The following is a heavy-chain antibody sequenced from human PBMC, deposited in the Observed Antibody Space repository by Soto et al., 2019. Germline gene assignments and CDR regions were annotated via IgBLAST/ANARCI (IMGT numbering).Heavy chain of an antibody. Sequence: GASVKVSCKACGYTITSYYMHWVRQAPGQELEWMGIINPSGGSTSYAQKFQGRVTMTRDTSTSTVYMELSSLRSEDTAVYYCAFFYIKGRPANYIDFWGQGPLGTVSS. J-gene: IGHJ4*02. V-gene: IGHV1-46*03. D-gene: IGHD2-15*01. CDR1: GYTITSYY. CDR3: AFFYIKGRPANYIDF. CDR2: INPSGGST.